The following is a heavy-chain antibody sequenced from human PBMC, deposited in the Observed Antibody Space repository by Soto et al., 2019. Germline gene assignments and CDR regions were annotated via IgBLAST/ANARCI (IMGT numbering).Heavy chain of an antibody. CDR2: IYYSGST. CDR1: GGSVSSSSYY. CDR3: ARVNWNYRGRFFDD. V-gene: IGHV4-61*01. J-gene: IGHJ4*02. Sequence: QVQLQESGPGLVKPSETLSLTCTVSGGSVSSSSYYWSWIRQPPGKGLEWIGYIYYSGSTNYNPSLKIRVTISVDTSKNQFSLKLSSVTAADTAVYYCARVNWNYRGRFFDDWGQGTLVTVSS. D-gene: IGHD1-7*01.